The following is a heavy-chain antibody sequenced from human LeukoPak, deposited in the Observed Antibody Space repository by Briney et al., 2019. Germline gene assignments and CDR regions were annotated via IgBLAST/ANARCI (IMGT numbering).Heavy chain of an antibody. V-gene: IGHV1-69*05. Sequence: SVKVSCKASGGTFSSYAISWVRQAPGQGLEWMGKIIPIFGTANSAQKFQGRVTITTDESTSTAYMELSSLRSEDTAVYYCATAEPRSPIVVVPAEGFDYWGQGTLVTVSS. D-gene: IGHD2-2*01. J-gene: IGHJ4*02. CDR1: GGTFSSYA. CDR2: IIPIFGTA. CDR3: ATAEPRSPIVVVPAEGFDY.